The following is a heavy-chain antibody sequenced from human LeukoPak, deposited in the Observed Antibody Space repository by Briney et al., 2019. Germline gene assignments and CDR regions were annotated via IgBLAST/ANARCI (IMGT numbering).Heavy chain of an antibody. CDR3: SIGVLARGISGWYFDY. V-gene: IGHV3-64*01. CDR1: RFTFSSYA. Sequence: GGSLRLSCAASRFTFSSYAMHWVRQAPGKGLEYVSAISSNGGSTYYANSVKGRFTISRDNSKNTLYLQMGSLRAEDMAVYYCSIGVLARGISGWYFDYWGQGTLVTVSS. J-gene: IGHJ4*02. CDR2: ISSNGGST. D-gene: IGHD6-19*01.